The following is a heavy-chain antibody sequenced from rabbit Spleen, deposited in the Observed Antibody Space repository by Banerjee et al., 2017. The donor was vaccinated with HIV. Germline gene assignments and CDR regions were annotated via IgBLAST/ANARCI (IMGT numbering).Heavy chain of an antibody. CDR3: ASTGSSWSLNL. D-gene: IGHD8-1*01. J-gene: IGHJ4*01. CDR2: ISTFGSA. V-gene: IGHV1S29*01. Sequence: QQQLKETGGGLVQPGGSLTLTCTASGFSLSSNELNWVRQAPGKGLEYIGWISTFGSAYYANWVNGRFTISSDNAQNTVGLQLNSLTAADTATYFCASTGSSWSLNLWGQGTLVTVS. CDR1: GFSLSSNE.